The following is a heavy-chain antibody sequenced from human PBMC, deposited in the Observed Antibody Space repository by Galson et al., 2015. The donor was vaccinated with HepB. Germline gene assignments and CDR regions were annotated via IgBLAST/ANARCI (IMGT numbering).Heavy chain of an antibody. D-gene: IGHD3-3*01. J-gene: IGHJ6*02. V-gene: IGHV3-30-3*01. CDR3: ARVKYDYDFWNGYYYYNYGMDV. Sequence: SLRLSCAASGFSFSNYAIHWVRQAPGKGLEWVAVISYNGNYKYYTGSVKGRFTISRDNSKNTLYLQMNSLRADDTAVYYCARVKYDYDFWNGYYYYNYGMDVWGQGTTVTVSS. CDR2: ISYNGNYK. CDR1: GFSFSNYA.